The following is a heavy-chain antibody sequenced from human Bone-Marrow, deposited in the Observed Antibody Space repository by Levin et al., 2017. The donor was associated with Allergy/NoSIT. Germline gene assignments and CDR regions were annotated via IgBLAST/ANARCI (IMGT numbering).Heavy chain of an antibody. J-gene: IGHJ5*02. Sequence: SQTLSLTCDVSGVSIDTYNWWTWVRQPPGKGLQWIGDINQRGTATYNSSLRSRVVMSVDKSRNQFSLMVNSVTAADTAVYYRARINQASGFKNWFDPWGPGILVAVS. D-gene: IGHD6-25*01. CDR3: ARINQASGFKNWFDP. V-gene: IGHV4-4*02. CDR2: INQRGTA. CDR1: GVSIDTYNW.